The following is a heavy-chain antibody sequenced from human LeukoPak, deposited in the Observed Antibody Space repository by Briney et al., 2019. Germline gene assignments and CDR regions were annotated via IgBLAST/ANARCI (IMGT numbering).Heavy chain of an antibody. V-gene: IGHV1-69*05. J-gene: IGHJ3*02. CDR2: IIPIFGTA. CDR3: ARLATVAMIKDAFDI. D-gene: IGHD3-22*01. Sequence: ASVKVSCKASGGTFSSYAISWVRQAPGQGLEWMGRIIPIFGTANYAQKFRGRVTITTDESTSTAYMELSSLRSEDTAVYYCARLATVAMIKDAFDIWGQGTMVTVSS. CDR1: GGTFSSYA.